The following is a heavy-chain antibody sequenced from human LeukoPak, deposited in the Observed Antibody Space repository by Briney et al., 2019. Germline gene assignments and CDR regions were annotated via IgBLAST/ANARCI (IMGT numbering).Heavy chain of an antibody. CDR2: ISYDGSNK. CDR1: GFTFSSYG. D-gene: IGHD5-12*01. V-gene: IGHV3-30*18. J-gene: IGHJ3*02. Sequence: GRSLRLSCAASGFTFSSYGMHWVRQAPGKGLEWVAVISYDGSNKYYADSVKGRFTISRDNSKNTLYLQMNSLRAEDTAVYYCAKDRSGYDPYDAFDIWGQGTMVTVSS. CDR3: AKDRSGYDPYDAFDI.